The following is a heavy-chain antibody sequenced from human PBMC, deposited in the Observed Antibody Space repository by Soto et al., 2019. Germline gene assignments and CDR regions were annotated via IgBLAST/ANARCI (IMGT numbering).Heavy chain of an antibody. D-gene: IGHD3-22*01. V-gene: IGHV4-31*03. J-gene: IGHJ5*02. CDR1: GGSISSGGYY. Sequence: QVQLQESGPGLVKPSQTLSLTCTVSGGSISSGGYYWSWIRQHPGKGLEWIGYIYYSGSTYYNPSIKSRVTISVDTSKNQFSLKLSSVTAADTAVYYCARDVLVYDSSGQWFDPWGQGTLVTVSS. CDR3: ARDVLVYDSSGQWFDP. CDR2: IYYSGST.